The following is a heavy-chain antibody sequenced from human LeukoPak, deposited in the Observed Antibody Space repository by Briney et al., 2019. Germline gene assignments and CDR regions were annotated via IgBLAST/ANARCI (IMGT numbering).Heavy chain of an antibody. CDR2: IYPGDSDT. CDR3: ARHWDYGDDNNWFDP. Sequence: GESLKISCQGSGYSFTSYWIGWVRQMPGKGVGWMGIIYPGDSDTRYSPSVQGQVTISADKSISTAYLQWSSLKASDTAMYYCARHWDYGDDNNWFDPWGQGTLVTVSS. V-gene: IGHV5-51*01. D-gene: IGHD4-17*01. CDR1: GYSFTSYW. J-gene: IGHJ5*02.